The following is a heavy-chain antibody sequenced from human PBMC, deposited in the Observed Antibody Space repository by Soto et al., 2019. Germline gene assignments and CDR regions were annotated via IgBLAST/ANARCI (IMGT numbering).Heavy chain of an antibody. CDR3: EMAQGPRMDY. Sequence: QVQLVQSGAEVKKPGSSVKVSCKASGGTFSSYTISWVRQAPGQGLEWMGRIIPILGIANYAQKFQGRVTIXEDKSTSTAYMELSSLRSEDTAVYYCEMAQGPRMDYWGQGTLVTVSS. J-gene: IGHJ4*02. CDR1: GGTFSSYT. CDR2: IIPILGIA. V-gene: IGHV1-69*02. D-gene: IGHD2-15*01.